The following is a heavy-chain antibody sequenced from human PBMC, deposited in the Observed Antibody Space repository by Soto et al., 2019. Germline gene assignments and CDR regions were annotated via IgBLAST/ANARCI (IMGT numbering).Heavy chain of an antibody. Sequence: SLRLSCAASGFTFSSYAMSWVRQAPGKGLEWVSAISGSGGSTYYADSVKGRFTISRDNSKNTLYLQMNSLRAEDTAVYYCAKDSLRITMIVVVITPNYGMDVWGQGTTVTVSS. CDR2: ISGSGGST. J-gene: IGHJ6*02. CDR3: AKDSLRITMIVVVITPNYGMDV. V-gene: IGHV3-23*01. D-gene: IGHD3-22*01. CDR1: GFTFSSYA.